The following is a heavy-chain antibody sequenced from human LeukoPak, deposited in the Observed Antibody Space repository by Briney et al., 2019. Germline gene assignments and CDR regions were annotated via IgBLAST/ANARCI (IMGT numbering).Heavy chain of an antibody. J-gene: IGHJ4*02. V-gene: IGHV3-23*01. CDR3: AKDAVAPGSGGDYFDY. CDR2: ITGNGGRT. Sequence: GGSLRLSCAASGFTFSSNAMSWVRQAPGKGLEWVSIITGNGGRTYYADSVKGRFTISRDNSKNTPSLQMNSLRADDTAVYYCAKDAVAPGSGGDYFDYWGQGTLVTVSS. D-gene: IGHD3-10*01. CDR1: GFTFSSNA.